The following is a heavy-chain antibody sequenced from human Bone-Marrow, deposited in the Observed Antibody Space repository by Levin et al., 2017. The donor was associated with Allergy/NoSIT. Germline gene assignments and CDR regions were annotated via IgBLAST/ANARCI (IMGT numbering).Heavy chain of an antibody. V-gene: IGHV3-9*01. D-gene: IGHD5-18*01. CDR1: GFRFDYYA. Sequence: SCAASGFRFDYYAMHWVRQGPAKGLEWVSSITWNSGNIVYAASLKGRFTISRDNAKNSLYLQMNGLTTEDTGLYFCARDSEKRVDTPLVTALDSWGQGTLVTVSS. J-gene: IGHJ4*02. CDR2: ITWNSGNI. CDR3: ARDSEKRVDTPLVTALDS.